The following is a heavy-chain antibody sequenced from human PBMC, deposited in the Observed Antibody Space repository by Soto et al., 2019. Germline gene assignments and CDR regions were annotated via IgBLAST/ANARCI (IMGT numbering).Heavy chain of an antibody. Sequence: GASVKVSCKASGYTFTSYDINWVRQATGQGLEWMGWMNPNSGNTGYAQKFQGRVTMTRNTSISTAYMELSSLRSEDTAVYYCASPNTQYCSSTSGYFGYWGQGTLVTVSS. CDR1: GYTFTSYD. V-gene: IGHV1-8*01. J-gene: IGHJ4*02. CDR2: MNPNSGNT. D-gene: IGHD2-2*01. CDR3: ASPNTQYCSSTSGYFGY.